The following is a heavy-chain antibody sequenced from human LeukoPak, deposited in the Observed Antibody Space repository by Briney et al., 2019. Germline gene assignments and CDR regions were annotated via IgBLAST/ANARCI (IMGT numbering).Heavy chain of an antibody. D-gene: IGHD6-13*01. Sequence: ESGGSLSLSCAASGFTFRNYYMSWVGQAPGKGLGGVLIVSNSGSITYDADSVKGRFTISRDNSKNTLYLQMNSLRAEDTTIYYCAKDMVPTSSWYGGVDSWGQGTLVTVSS. J-gene: IGHJ5*02. V-gene: IGHV3-23*01. CDR1: GFTFRNYY. CDR2: VSNSGSIT. CDR3: AKDMVPTSSWYGGVDS.